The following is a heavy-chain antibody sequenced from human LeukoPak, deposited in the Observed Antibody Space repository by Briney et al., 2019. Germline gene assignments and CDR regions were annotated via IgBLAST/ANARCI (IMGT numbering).Heavy chain of an antibody. Sequence: GGSLRLSCAASGFTFSGSAMHWVRQASGQGLEWVGRIRSKANSYATAYAVSGKGRFTISRDDSKNKAYLQMNSLKTEDTAVYYCTTRTPRAYYYYYYMDVWGKGTTVTVSS. V-gene: IGHV3-73*01. CDR2: IRSKANSYAT. J-gene: IGHJ6*03. CDR3: TTRTPRAYYYYYYMDV. CDR1: GFTFSGSA.